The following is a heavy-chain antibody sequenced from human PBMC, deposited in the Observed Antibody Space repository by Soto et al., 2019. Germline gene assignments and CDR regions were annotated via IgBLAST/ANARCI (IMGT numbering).Heavy chain of an antibody. J-gene: IGHJ4*02. Sequence: GASVKVSCKASGYTFTSYGISWVRQAPGQGLEWMGWISAYNGNTNYAQKLQGRVTMTTDTSTSTAYMELRSLRSDDTAVYYCARAWRVVPAAKGQYSSSGTPGAGGYYFDYWGQGTLVTVSS. CDR3: ARAWRVVPAAKGQYSSSGTPGAGGYYFDY. CDR1: GYTFTSYG. D-gene: IGHD2-2*01. V-gene: IGHV1-18*01. CDR2: ISAYNGNT.